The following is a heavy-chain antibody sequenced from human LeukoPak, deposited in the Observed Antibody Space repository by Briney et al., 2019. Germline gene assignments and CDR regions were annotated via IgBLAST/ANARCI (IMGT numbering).Heavy chain of an antibody. J-gene: IGHJ6*03. CDR2: INHSGST. V-gene: IGHV4-39*07. D-gene: IGHD3-9*01. CDR1: GGSISSSSYY. CDR3: AREGPYYDILTGYPDIYYMDV. Sequence: SETLSLTCTVSGGSISSSSYYWGWIRQPPGKGLEWIGEINHSGSTNYNPSLKSRVTISVDTSKNQFSLKLSSVTAADTAVYYCAREGPYYDILTGYPDIYYMDVWGKGTTVTVSS.